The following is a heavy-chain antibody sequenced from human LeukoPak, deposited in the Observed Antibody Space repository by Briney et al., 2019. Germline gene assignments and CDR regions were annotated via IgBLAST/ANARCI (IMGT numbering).Heavy chain of an antibody. V-gene: IGHV7-4-1*02. J-gene: IGHJ4*02. CDR1: GYTFTSYA. CDR3: ARDTGNYDFWSGYFVGYFDY. CDR2: INTNTGNP. Sequence: GASVKVSCKASGYTFTSYAMNWVRQAPGQGLEWMGWINTNTGNPTYAQGFTGRFVFSLDTSVSTAYLQISSLKAEDTAVYYCARDTGNYDFWSGYFVGYFDYWGQGTLVTVSS. D-gene: IGHD3-3*01.